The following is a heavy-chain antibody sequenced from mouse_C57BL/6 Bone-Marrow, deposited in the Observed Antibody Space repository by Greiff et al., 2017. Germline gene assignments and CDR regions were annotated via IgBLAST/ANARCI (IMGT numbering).Heavy chain of an antibody. CDR1: GFTFTDYY. J-gene: IGHJ2*01. CDR2: IRNKANGYTT. CDR3: ARYYCWFDY. V-gene: IGHV7-3*01. Sequence: EVKLVESGGGLVQPGGSLSLSCAASGFTFTDYYMSWVRQPPGKALEWLGFIRNKANGYTTEYSASVKGRVTISRDNSQSILYLQMNALRAGDSATYYCARYYCWFDYWGQGTTLTVSS.